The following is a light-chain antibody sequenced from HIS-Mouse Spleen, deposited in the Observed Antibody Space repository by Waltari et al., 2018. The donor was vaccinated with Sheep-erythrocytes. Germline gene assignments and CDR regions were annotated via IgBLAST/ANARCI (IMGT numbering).Light chain of an antibody. Sequence: QSALTQPASVSGSPGQSTTISCTGTRTDVGSHNLVPGYQQTPGKAPTLTIYEGSKRPSGVSNRFSGSKSGNTASLTISGLQAEDEADYYCCSYAGSSTPWVFGGGTKLTVL. CDR3: CSYAGSSTPWV. V-gene: IGLV2-23*01. J-gene: IGLJ3*02. CDR2: EGS. CDR1: RTDVGSHNL.